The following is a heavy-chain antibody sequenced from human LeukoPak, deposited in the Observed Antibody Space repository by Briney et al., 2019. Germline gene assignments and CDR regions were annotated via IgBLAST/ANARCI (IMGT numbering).Heavy chain of an antibody. CDR2: FYDGGSI. J-gene: IGHJ4*02. CDR1: GASISGSPYY. Sequence: PSETLSLTCTVSGASISGSPYYWGWIRQSPGKGLEWIGSFYDGGSIYYNPSLESRVIVSVDTSKNQFSLNMSSVTAADAAMYYCGRPYRVYGHFPFDYWGQGILDTVSS. V-gene: IGHV4-39*01. CDR3: GRPYRVYGHFPFDY. D-gene: IGHD3-10*01.